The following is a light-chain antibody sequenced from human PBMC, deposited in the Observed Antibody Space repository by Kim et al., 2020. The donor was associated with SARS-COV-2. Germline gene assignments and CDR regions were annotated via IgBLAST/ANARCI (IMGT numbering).Light chain of an antibody. CDR2: AAS. CDR3: QQSFSRPPT. CDR1: ESISTF. J-gene: IGKJ5*01. Sequence: ASVGDRITITCRASESISTFLNWYQEKPGKAPKSLMYAASILQSGVPTRFSGSGSGTDFTLTISSLEAEDFATYYCQQSFSRPPTFGQGTRLEIK. V-gene: IGKV1-39*01.